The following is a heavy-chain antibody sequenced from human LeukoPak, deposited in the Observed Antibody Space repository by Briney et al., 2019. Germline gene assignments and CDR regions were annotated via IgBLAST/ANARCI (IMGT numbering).Heavy chain of an antibody. CDR2: IYYSGST. D-gene: IGHD5-12*01. CDR3: ARLYSGYDDY. Sequence: SETLSLTCTVSGGSISSYYWSWIRQPPGKRLQWIGYIYYSGSTNYNPSLKSRVTISVDTSKNQFSLKLSSVTAADTAVYYCARLYSGYDDYWGQGTLATVSS. CDR1: GGSISSYY. V-gene: IGHV4-59*08. J-gene: IGHJ4*02.